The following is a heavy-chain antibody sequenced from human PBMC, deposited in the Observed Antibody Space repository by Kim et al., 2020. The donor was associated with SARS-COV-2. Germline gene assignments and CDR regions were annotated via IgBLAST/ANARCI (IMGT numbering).Heavy chain of an antibody. V-gene: IGHV4-31*02. J-gene: IGHJ4*02. D-gene: IGHD3-3*01. CDR3: ARALTIFGVVISAFDY. Sequence: PSLKSRVTISVDPSKNQFSLKLSSVTAADTAVYYCARALTIFGVVISAFDYWGQGTLVTVSS.